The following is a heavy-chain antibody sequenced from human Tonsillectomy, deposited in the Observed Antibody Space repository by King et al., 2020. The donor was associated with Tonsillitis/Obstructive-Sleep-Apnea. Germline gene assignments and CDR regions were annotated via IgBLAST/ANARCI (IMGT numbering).Heavy chain of an antibody. V-gene: IGHV3-23*04. CDR1: GFTFSAYA. D-gene: IGHD3-3*01. Sequence: VQLVESGGTLAQPGGSLRLSCAGSGFTFSAYAMSWVRQATGKALEWVASIPNSGDHTYYADSVKGRFTISRDNSKNTLYPQMDNLRAEDTAVYYCAKGALVSASFWGGYSYYFVYWGQGTLVTVSS. CDR2: IPNSGDHT. J-gene: IGHJ4*02. CDR3: AKGALVSASFWGGYSYYFVY.